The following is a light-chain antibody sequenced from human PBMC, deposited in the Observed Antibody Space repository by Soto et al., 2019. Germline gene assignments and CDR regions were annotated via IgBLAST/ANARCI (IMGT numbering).Light chain of an antibody. Sequence: QSALTQPASVSGSPGQSITISCTGTNSDIGVYNYVSWYQQHPGKAPILLIYEVTHRPSGISSRFSGSKSGNTASLTISGLQADDEASYYCSSFTTNTDVVFGGGTQLTVL. CDR3: SSFTTNTDVV. CDR2: EVT. CDR1: NSDIGVYNY. V-gene: IGLV2-14*01. J-gene: IGLJ2*01.